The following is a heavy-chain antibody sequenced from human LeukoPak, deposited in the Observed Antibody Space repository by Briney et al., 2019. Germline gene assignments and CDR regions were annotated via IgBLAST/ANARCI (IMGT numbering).Heavy chain of an antibody. CDR1: GFTFSSYA. Sequence: GSLRLSCAASGFTFSSYAMHWVRQAPGKGLEYVSAIGSTGGSTYYANSVKGRFTISRDNSKNTLFLQMGSLRAEDMAVYYCARVFYDSSAYYYDYWGQGTLVTVSS. CDR2: IGSTGGST. CDR3: ARVFYDSSAYYYDY. J-gene: IGHJ4*02. D-gene: IGHD3-22*01. V-gene: IGHV3-64*01.